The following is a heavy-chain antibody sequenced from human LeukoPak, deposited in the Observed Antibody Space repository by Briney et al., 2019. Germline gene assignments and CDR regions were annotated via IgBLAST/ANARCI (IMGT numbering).Heavy chain of an antibody. CDR1: GGSISSYY. V-gene: IGHV4-59*06. CDR2: IYYSGST. J-gene: IGHJ4*02. D-gene: IGHD6-13*01. CDR3: ARDELAAAAFDY. Sequence: SETLSLTCTVSGGSISSYYWSWIRQHPGKGLEWIGYIYYSGSTYYNPSLKSRVTISVDTSKNQFSLKLSSVTAADTAVYYCARDELAAAAFDYWGQGTLVTVSS.